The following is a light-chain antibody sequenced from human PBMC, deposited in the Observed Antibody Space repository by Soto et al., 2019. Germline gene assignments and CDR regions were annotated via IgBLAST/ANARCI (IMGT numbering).Light chain of an antibody. CDR1: QSLVDGHGYNY. CDR2: LGS. CDR3: MQARQTPRT. Sequence: DIVMTQSPLSLPVTPGEPASISCRSSQSLVDGHGYNYLGWYLQKPGQSPQLLIYLGSIRASGVPDRFSGSGSGTDFTLKISRVEAEDVGVYYCMQARQTPRTFGQGTKVEIK. V-gene: IGKV2-28*01. J-gene: IGKJ1*01.